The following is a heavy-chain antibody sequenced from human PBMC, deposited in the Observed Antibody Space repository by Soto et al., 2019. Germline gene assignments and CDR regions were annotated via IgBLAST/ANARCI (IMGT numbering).Heavy chain of an antibody. V-gene: IGHV4-34*01. D-gene: IGHD6-13*01. Sequence: SETLSLTCAVYGGSFSGYYWSWIRQPPGKGLEWIGEINHSGSTNYNPSLKSRVTISVDTSKNQFSLKLSSVTAADTAVYYCAPGTLAAAGTYWFDPWGQGTLVTVSS. CDR2: INHSGST. CDR3: APGTLAAAGTYWFDP. J-gene: IGHJ5*02. CDR1: GGSFSGYY.